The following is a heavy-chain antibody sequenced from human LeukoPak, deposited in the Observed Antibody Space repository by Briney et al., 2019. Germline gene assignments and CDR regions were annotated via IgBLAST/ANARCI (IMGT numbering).Heavy chain of an antibody. D-gene: IGHD2-2*01. V-gene: IGHV1-69*05. CDR3: ARVYCSSTSCYWGYFQH. J-gene: IGHJ1*01. CDR2: IIPIFGTA. Sequence: GASVKVSCKASGGTFSSYAISWVRQAPGQGLEWMGGIIPIFGTANYAQKFQGRVTITTDESTSTAYMELSSLRSEDTAVYYCARVYCSSTSCYWGYFQHWGQGTLVTVSS. CDR1: GGTFSSYA.